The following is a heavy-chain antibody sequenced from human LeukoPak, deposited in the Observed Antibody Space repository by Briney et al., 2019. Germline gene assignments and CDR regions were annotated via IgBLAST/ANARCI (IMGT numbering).Heavy chain of an antibody. D-gene: IGHD5-18*01. J-gene: IGHJ6*02. CDR2: IYSDGSTT. CDR3: ARDPIGYSYGYYYGMDV. V-gene: IGHV3-74*01. Sequence: GGSLRLSCAASGFTFSSYWTHWVRQAPGKGLAWVSRIYSDGSTTNYADSVKGRFTISRDNAKNTVYLQMNSLRAEDTAVYYCARDPIGYSYGYYYGMDVWGQGTTVTVSS. CDR1: GFTFSSYW.